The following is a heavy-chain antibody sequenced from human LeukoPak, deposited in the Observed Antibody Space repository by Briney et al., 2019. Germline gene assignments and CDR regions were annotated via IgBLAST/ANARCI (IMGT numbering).Heavy chain of an antibody. V-gene: IGHV4-61*02. D-gene: IGHD6-13*01. Sequence: SETLSLTCTVPGGSITSGSYYWSWIRQPAGKGLECIGRVYISGSTNYNPSLAGRATISIDTSKNQFSLKLSSVTAADTAVYYCAGPSGSASDTEYFQNWGQGTLVTVSS. J-gene: IGHJ1*01. CDR1: GGSITSGSYY. CDR3: AGPSGSASDTEYFQN. CDR2: VYISGST.